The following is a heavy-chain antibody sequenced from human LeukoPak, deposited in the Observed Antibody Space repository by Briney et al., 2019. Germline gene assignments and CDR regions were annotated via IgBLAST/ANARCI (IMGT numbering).Heavy chain of an antibody. D-gene: IGHD1-26*01. Sequence: GGSLRLSCAASGFTFSSYWMSWVRQAPGKGLEWVVNIKQDGSEKYYVDSVKGRFTISRDNAKNSLYLQMNSLRAEDTAVYYCARDLGGSYFYYYYGMDVWGQGTTVTVSS. CDR1: GFTFSSYW. CDR3: ARDLGGSYFYYYYGMDV. V-gene: IGHV3-7*01. J-gene: IGHJ6*02. CDR2: IKQDGSEK.